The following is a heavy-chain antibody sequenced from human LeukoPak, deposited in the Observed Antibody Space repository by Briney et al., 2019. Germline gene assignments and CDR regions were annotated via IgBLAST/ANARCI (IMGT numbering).Heavy chain of an antibody. CDR1: GFTFSASV. CDR3: VKTMMTFGGVIRTDAFDI. D-gene: IGHD3-16*01. CDR2: INNNGGST. J-gene: IGHJ3*02. V-gene: IGHV3-64D*06. Sequence: GGSLTLSCAASGFTFSASVMSWVRLAPGKGLEYVSGINNNGGSTYYSDSVKARLTISRDNSKNTLFLQMTSLRTEDTAVYYCVKTMMTFGGVIRTDAFDIWGQGTMATVSS.